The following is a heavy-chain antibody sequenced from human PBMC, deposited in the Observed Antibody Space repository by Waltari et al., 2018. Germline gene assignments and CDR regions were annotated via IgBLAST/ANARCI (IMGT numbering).Heavy chain of an antibody. D-gene: IGHD2-2*02. CDR3: ATDRSLGYCSSTSCYSFDY. Sequence: QVQLVQSGAEVKKPGASVKVSCKVSGYTLTELSMHWVRQAPGKGLEWMGGFDPEDGETIYAQKFQGRVTMTEDTSTDTAYMELSSLRSEDTAVYYCATDRSLGYCSSTSCYSFDYWGQGTLVTVSS. CDR2: FDPEDGET. J-gene: IGHJ4*02. V-gene: IGHV1-24*01. CDR1: GYTLTELS.